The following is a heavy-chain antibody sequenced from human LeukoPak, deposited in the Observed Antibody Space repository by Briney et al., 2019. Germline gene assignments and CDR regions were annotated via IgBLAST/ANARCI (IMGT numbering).Heavy chain of an antibody. V-gene: IGHV1-2*02. CDR2: INPNSGGT. CDR1: GYTFTGYY. Sequence: ASVKVSCKASGYTFTGYYMHWVRQAPGQGLEWMGWINPNSGGTNYAQKFQGRVTMTRDTSISTAYMELSRLRSDDTAVYYCARAGRMITFGGVIAKLDYWGQGTLVTVSS. CDR3: ARAGRMITFGGVIAKLDY. J-gene: IGHJ4*02. D-gene: IGHD3-16*02.